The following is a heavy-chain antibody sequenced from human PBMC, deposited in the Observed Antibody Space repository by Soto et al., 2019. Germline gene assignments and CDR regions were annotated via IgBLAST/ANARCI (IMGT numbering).Heavy chain of an antibody. CDR3: TMIVVASGAFDI. V-gene: IGHV1-58*02. D-gene: IGHD3-22*01. Sequence: SVKVSCKASGFTFTSSAMQWVRQARGQRLEWIGWIVVGSGNTNYAQKFQGRVTITADESTSTAYMELSSLRSEDTAVYYCTMIVVASGAFDIWGQGTMVTVSS. J-gene: IGHJ3*02. CDR1: GFTFTSSA. CDR2: IVVGSGNT.